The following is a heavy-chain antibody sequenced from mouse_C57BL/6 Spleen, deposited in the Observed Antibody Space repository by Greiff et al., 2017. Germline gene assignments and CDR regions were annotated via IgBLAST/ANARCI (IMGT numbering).Heavy chain of an antibody. CDR3: ARMDYYGSSPYWYFDV. CDR2: INPNNGGT. Sequence: EVKLQQSGPELVKPGASVKISCKASGYTFTDYYMNWVKQSHGKSLEWIGDINPNNGGTSYNQKFKGKATLTVDKSSSTAYMALRSLTSEDSAVYYCARMDYYGSSPYWYFDVWGTGTTVTVSS. CDR1: GYTFTDYY. D-gene: IGHD1-1*01. V-gene: IGHV1-26*01. J-gene: IGHJ1*03.